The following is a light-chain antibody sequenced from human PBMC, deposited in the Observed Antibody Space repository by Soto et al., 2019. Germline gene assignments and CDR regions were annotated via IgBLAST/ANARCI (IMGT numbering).Light chain of an antibody. V-gene: IGKV3-20*01. J-gene: IGKJ1*01. CDR2: DAS. CDR1: QSVSSSY. CDR3: QQYGSSPRT. Sequence: ENVLTQSPGTLSLSPGERATLSCRASQSVSSSYLAWYQQKPGQAPRLLIYDASSRATGIPDRFSGSGSGTDFTLTISRLVPEDFAVYFCQQYGSSPRTFGQGTKVEI.